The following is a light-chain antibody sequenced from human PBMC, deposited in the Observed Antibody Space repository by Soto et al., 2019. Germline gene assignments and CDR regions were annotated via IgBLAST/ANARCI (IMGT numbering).Light chain of an antibody. CDR3: QQYGSSPKVA. Sequence: EIGLTQSPGTPFFSPGEKAPLSCRASPSVSSSYLAWYQQKPGQAPRLLIYGASSRATGIPDRFSGSGSGTDFTLTISRLEPEDFAVYYCQQYGSSPKVAFGHGTKVDIK. J-gene: IGKJ1*01. CDR1: PSVSSSY. CDR2: GAS. V-gene: IGKV3-20*01.